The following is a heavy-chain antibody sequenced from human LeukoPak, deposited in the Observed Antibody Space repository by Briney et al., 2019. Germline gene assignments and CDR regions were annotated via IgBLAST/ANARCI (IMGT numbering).Heavy chain of an antibody. Sequence: SETLSLTCTVSGGSISSYYWSWIRQPAGKGLEWIGRIYTSGSTNYNPSLKSRVTMSVDTSKNQFSLKLSSVTAADTAVYYCARLLAGCPGGRCRAHFDYWGQGTLVTVSS. CDR1: GGSISSYY. J-gene: IGHJ4*02. CDR2: IYTSGST. D-gene: IGHD2-15*01. CDR3: ARLLAGCPGGRCRAHFDY. V-gene: IGHV4-4*07.